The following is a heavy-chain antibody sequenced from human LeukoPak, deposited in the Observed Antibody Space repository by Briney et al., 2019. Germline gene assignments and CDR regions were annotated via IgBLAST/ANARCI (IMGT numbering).Heavy chain of an antibody. V-gene: IGHV3-74*01. CDR3: ASHSYYDRAPLDC. J-gene: IGHJ4*02. CDR2: INSDGSST. CDR1: GFTFSSYW. D-gene: IGHD3-22*01. Sequence: QPGGSLRLSCAVSGFTFSSYWMHWARQAPGKGLVWVSRINSDGSSTIYGDSVKGRFTISRDNATTTLYLQMNSLRAEDTAVYYCASHSYYDRAPLDCWGQGTLVTVSS.